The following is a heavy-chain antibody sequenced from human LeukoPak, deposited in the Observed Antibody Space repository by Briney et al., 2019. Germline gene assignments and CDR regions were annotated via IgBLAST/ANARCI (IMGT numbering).Heavy chain of an antibody. Sequence: GASVKVSCKASGYTFTSYGISWVRQAPGQGLEGMGWISAYNGNTNYAQKLQGRVTMTTDTSTSTAYMELRSLRSDDTAVYYCARDAVWYYDFWSGYHTFDYWGQGTLVTVSS. J-gene: IGHJ4*02. CDR2: ISAYNGNT. CDR3: ARDAVWYYDFWSGYHTFDY. D-gene: IGHD3-3*01. V-gene: IGHV1-18*01. CDR1: GYTFTSYG.